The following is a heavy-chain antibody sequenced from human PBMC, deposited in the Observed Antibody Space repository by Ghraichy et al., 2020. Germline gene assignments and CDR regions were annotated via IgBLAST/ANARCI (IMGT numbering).Heavy chain of an antibody. CDR2: IGGDGSEK. D-gene: IGHD1-1*01. V-gene: IGHV3-7*03. CDR1: GFTFSNYW. CDR3: TTLSRTTLSRTLVDY. J-gene: IGHJ4*02. Sequence: GGSLRLSCAASGFTFSNYWMHWVRQAPGKGLEWVANIGGDGSEKNYVDSVKGRFSISRDNAKNTMYLQLNSLRAEDTAVYYCTTLSRTTLSRTLVDYWGQGTLVTVSS.